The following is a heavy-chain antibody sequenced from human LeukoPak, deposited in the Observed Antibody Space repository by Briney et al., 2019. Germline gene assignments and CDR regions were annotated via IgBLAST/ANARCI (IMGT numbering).Heavy chain of an antibody. D-gene: IGHD3-3*01. CDR3: ARGPASPINITIQPHRKSRRFDY. Sequence: SETLSLTCAVYGGSFSGYYWSWIRQPPGKGLEWIGEINHSGSTNYNPSLKSRVTISVDTSKNQFSLKLSSVTAADTAVYYCARGPASPINITIQPHRKSRRFDYWGQGTLVTVSS. V-gene: IGHV4-34*01. CDR1: GGSFSGYY. CDR2: INHSGST. J-gene: IGHJ4*02.